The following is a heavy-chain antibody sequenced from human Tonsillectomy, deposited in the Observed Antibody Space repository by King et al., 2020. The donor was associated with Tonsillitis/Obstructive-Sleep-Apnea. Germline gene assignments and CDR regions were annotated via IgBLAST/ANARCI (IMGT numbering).Heavy chain of an antibody. CDR2: INANTGNP. CDR1: GYTFTSYA. CDR3: AIGPGWELGNLFDH. J-gene: IGHJ5*02. V-gene: IGHV7-4-1*02. Sequence: QLVQSGSELKKPGASVKVSCKASGYTFTSYAMNWVRQAPGQGLEWMGWINANTGNPTYAQGFTGRFVFSLYTYVSTAYLQISSLKAEDSVVYYCAIGPGWELGNLFDHCGQGTLVTVSS. D-gene: IGHD1-26*01.